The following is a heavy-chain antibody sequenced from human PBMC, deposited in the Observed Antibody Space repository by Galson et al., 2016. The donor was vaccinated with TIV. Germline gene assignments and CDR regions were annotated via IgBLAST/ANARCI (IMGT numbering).Heavy chain of an antibody. CDR1: GYTFTNYN. J-gene: IGHJ5*02. V-gene: IGHV1-8*01. D-gene: IGHD3-3*02. Sequence: SCKASGYTFTNYNINWVRQAPGKGLEWMGWMNPKTFNTGSAQKFRGRLTMTRDTSISTAYMELSSLKSEDTAVYYCARSRLGRAVNIFGVVVVAGWFDPWGQGTLVSVSS. CDR3: ARSRLGRAVNIFGVVVVAGWFDP. CDR2: MNPKTFNT.